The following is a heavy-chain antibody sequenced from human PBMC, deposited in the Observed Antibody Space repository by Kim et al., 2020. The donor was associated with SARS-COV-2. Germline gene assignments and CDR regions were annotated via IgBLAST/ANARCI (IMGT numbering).Heavy chain of an antibody. V-gene: IGHV4-4*02. CDR1: GGSITSTDW. J-gene: IGHJ6*02. Sequence: SETLSLTCAVSGGSITSTDWWSWVRQPPGKGLEWIGEIYHSGTTNYNPSLKSRVTISVDKSKNQFFFKLTSVTAADTAVYYCARDKHYSGYSSEYGMDVWGQGNKVTVPS. CDR2: IYHSGTT. D-gene: IGHD5-12*01. CDR3: ARDKHYSGYSSEYGMDV.